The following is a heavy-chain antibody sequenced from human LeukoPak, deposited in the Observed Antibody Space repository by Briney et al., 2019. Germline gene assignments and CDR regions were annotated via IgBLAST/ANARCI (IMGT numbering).Heavy chain of an antibody. CDR1: GFTFDDYA. D-gene: IGHD6-13*01. Sequence: TGGSLRLSCAASGFTFDDYAMHWVRQAPGKGLEWVSGISWNSGSIGYADSVKGRFTISRDNALNSLYLQMNSLRAEDTAIYYCARSIPYGTTWYGRSDYWGQGTLVTVSS. V-gene: IGHV3-9*01. CDR3: ARSIPYGTTWYGRSDY. J-gene: IGHJ4*02. CDR2: ISWNSGSI.